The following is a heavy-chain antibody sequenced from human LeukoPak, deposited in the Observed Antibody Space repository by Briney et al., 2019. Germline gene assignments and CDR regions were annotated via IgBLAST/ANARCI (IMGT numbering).Heavy chain of an antibody. Sequence: GRSLRLSCTASGFTFNAYAMHWVRQAPGKGLEWVAVISFDGTNKYYADSVKGRFTISRDNSKNTLFLQMNSLRADDTAVYCCARGFYGSGSYLDYWGQGTLVTVSS. V-gene: IGHV3-30-3*01. CDR1: GFTFNAYA. CDR3: ARGFYGSGSYLDY. J-gene: IGHJ4*02. D-gene: IGHD3-10*01. CDR2: ISFDGTNK.